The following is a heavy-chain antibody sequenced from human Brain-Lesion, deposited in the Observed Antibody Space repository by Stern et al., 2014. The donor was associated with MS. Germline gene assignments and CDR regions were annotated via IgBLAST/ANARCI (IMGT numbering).Heavy chain of an antibody. J-gene: IGHJ6*02. CDR1: GFSLSSYW. D-gene: IGHD2-15*01. CDR2: IKQDGSER. Sequence: EVQLVESGGGLVQPGGSLRLSCAGSGFSLSSYWMSWVRQAPGKGPELVATIKQDGSERYYVDSVKGLFTISRDNSKNSVFLQMNSLRVDDTSVYYCARDCGSGSCYQTQYYYGLDVWGQGTTVIVSS. CDR3: ARDCGSGSCYQTQYYYGLDV. V-gene: IGHV3-7*01.